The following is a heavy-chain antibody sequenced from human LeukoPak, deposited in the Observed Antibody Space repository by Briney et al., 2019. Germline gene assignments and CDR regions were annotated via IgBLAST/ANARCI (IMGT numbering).Heavy chain of an antibody. CDR2: ISTSSIYI. CDR1: GFTFSSYS. V-gene: IGHV3-21*01. J-gene: IGHJ3*02. CDR3: ARVPMVRGIVTDAFDI. D-gene: IGHD3-10*01. Sequence: GGSLRLSCAASGFTFSSYSMSWVRQAPGKGLEWVSSISTSSIYIYYADSMKGRFTTSRDNAKNSLYLQMNILRVQDTAISYCARVPMVRGIVTDAFDIWGQGTMVTVSS.